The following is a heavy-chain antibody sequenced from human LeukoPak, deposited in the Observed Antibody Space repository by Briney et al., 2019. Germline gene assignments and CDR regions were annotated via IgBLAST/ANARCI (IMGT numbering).Heavy chain of an antibody. J-gene: IGHJ4*02. CDR2: LYQSVST. CDR3: ARGGTRLLPDY. CDR1: GYSISSGYY. Sequence: SETLSLTCIVSGYSISSGYYWGWIRQPPGKGLEWIGSLYQSVSTYYNPSLKSRVTISVDTSKNQFSLKLSSVTAADTAVYYCARGGTRLLPDYWGQGTLVTVSS. V-gene: IGHV4-38-2*02. D-gene: IGHD1-26*01.